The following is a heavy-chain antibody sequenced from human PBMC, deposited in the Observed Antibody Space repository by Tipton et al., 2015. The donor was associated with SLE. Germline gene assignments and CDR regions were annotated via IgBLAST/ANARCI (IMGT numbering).Heavy chain of an antibody. J-gene: IGHJ3*02. CDR3: ARVFSGSYYEAFDI. CDR1: GFPFSSYV. CDR2: IKQDGSEK. Sequence: GSLRLSCAASGFPFSSYVIHWVRQAPGKGLEGVANIKQDGSEKYYVNSVKGRFTISRDNAKNSLYLQMNTLRAEDTAVYYCARVFSGSYYEAFDIWGQGTMVTVSS. V-gene: IGHV3-7*01. D-gene: IGHD1-26*01.